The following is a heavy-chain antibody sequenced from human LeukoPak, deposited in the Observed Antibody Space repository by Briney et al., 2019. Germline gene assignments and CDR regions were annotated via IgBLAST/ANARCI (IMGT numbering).Heavy chain of an antibody. V-gene: IGHV1-2*02. CDR3: AREAPDYGDYVFDY. CDR1: GYTFTGYY. Sequence: ASVKVSCEASGYTFTGYYMHWVRQAPGQGLEWMGWINPNSGGTNYAQKFQGRVTMTRDTSISTAYMELSRLRSDDTAVYYCAREAPDYGDYVFDYWGQGTLVTVSS. CDR2: INPNSGGT. J-gene: IGHJ4*02. D-gene: IGHD4-17*01.